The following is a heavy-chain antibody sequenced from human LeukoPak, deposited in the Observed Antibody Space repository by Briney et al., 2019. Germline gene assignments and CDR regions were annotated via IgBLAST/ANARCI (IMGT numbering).Heavy chain of an antibody. CDR1: GFTFSDYS. J-gene: IGHJ4*02. Sequence: GGSLRLSCAASGFTFSDYSMNWVRQAPGKGLEWVSYISSSSKTVYYADSVKGRFTISRDNAKNSLYLQMNSLRAEDTAVYYCARDSSSWYGDFDYWGQGTLVTVSS. CDR2: ISSSSKTV. D-gene: IGHD6-13*01. V-gene: IGHV3-48*04. CDR3: ARDSSSWYGDFDY.